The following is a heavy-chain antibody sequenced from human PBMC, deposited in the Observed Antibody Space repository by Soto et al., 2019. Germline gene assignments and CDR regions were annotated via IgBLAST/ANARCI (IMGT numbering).Heavy chain of an antibody. Sequence: GASVKVSCKASGGTFSSYAISWVRQAPGQGLEWMGGIIPIFGTANYAQKFQGRVTITADESTSTAYMELSSLRSEDTAVYYCARSRRYLSSSNPFDYWGQGTLVTVSS. CDR3: ARSRRYLSSSNPFDY. D-gene: IGHD6-13*01. CDR2: IIPIFGTA. J-gene: IGHJ4*02. V-gene: IGHV1-69*13. CDR1: GGTFSSYA.